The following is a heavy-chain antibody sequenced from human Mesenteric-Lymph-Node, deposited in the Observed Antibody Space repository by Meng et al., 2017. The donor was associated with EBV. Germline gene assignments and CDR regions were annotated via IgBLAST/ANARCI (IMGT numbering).Heavy chain of an antibody. CDR1: GGSISSSSYY. CDR2: VYYAGST. J-gene: IGHJ4*02. D-gene: IGHD1-1*01. Sequence: QLQPQGSAPGLVNPPRTPAPTCPVSGGSISSSSYYWGCIREPPGKGLEWIANVYYAGSTYYNPSLKSRVTISVVTSKNQFSLKLNSVTAADTAVYYCARLYNWQRPAVDYWGQGTLVTVSS. V-gene: IGHV4-39*01. CDR3: ARLYNWQRPAVDY.